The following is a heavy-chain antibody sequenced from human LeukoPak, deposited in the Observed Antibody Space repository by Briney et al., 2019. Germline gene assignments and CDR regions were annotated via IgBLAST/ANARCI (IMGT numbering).Heavy chain of an antibody. Sequence: SETLSLTCTVSGGSISSYYWSWIRQPPGQGLEWIGYIYYSGSTYHNPSLKSRVTISVDTSKNQFSLKLSSVTAADTAVYYCARVSHCYDSSGFSRCFDYWGQGTLVTVSS. CDR1: GGSISSYY. V-gene: IGHV4-59*12. CDR2: IYYSGST. D-gene: IGHD3-22*01. CDR3: ARVSHCYDSSGFSRCFDY. J-gene: IGHJ4*02.